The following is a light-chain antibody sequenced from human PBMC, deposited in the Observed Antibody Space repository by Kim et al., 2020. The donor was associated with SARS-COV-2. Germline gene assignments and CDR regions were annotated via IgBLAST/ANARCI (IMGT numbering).Light chain of an antibody. CDR1: DIGSKS. CDR2: YDS. CDR3: QVWDSSSDHPYV. V-gene: IGLV3-21*04. J-gene: IGLJ1*01. Sequence: PGKTARITCGENDIGSKSVPWYQQKPGQAPVLVIYYDSDRPSGIPERFSGSNSGNTATLTISRVEAGDEADYYCQVWDSSSDHPYVFGTGTKVTVL.